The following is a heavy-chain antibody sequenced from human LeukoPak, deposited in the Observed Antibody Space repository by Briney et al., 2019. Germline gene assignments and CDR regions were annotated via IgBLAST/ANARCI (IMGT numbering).Heavy chain of an antibody. J-gene: IGHJ3*02. CDR3: ARIEWERLGRAFDI. D-gene: IGHD1-26*01. CDR1: GFTVSDNY. CDR2: IYSAGAT. V-gene: IGHV3-53*01. Sequence: GGSLRPSCAASGFTVSDNYMTWVRQAPGKGLEWVSSIYSAGATHYAESVKGRFTISRDNSKNTLYLQMNSLRAEDMAVYYCARIEWERLGRAFDIWGQGTMVTVSS.